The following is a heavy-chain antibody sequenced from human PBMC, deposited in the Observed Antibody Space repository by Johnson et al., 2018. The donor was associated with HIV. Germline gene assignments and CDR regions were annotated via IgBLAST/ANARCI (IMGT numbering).Heavy chain of an antibody. CDR1: RFTFSSYW. V-gene: IGHV3-7*01. D-gene: IGHD3-10*01. J-gene: IGHJ3*02. Sequence: VQLVESGGGLVQPGGSLILSCAASRFTFSSYWMNWVRQAPGKGLEWVANIKQDGSERYYVDSVKGRFTISRDNAKNSLYLQMSSLRVEDTAVYFCARDLNRYYYGSVKAFDIWGQGTMVTVSS. CDR2: IKQDGSER. CDR3: ARDLNRYYYGSVKAFDI.